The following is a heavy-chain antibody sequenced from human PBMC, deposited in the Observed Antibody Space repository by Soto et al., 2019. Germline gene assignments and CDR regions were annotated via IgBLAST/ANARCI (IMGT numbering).Heavy chain of an antibody. Sequence: QVQLVQSGAEVKKTGSSVKVSCKASGGTFSGNAISWVRQAPGQGLEWMGGIIPIFGTTNYTQKFQGRVTITADESTRTAYMELSSLRSEDTAVYYCARENSIAALSYYYGMDVWGQGTTVTVSS. CDR3: ARENSIAALSYYYGMDV. V-gene: IGHV1-69*01. CDR2: IIPIFGTT. D-gene: IGHD6-6*01. CDR1: GGTFSGNA. J-gene: IGHJ6*02.